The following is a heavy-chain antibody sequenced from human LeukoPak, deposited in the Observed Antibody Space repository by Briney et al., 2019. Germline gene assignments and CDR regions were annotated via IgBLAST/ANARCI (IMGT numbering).Heavy chain of an antibody. CDR2: ISYDGSNK. CDR3: AKEYSSHFDY. Sequence: GRSLRLSCAASGFTFSIYGMHWVRQAPGKGLEWVALISYDGSNKYYADSVKGRFTISRDNSKNTLYLQMNSLRAEDTAVYYCAKEYSSHFDYWGQGTLVTVSS. D-gene: IGHD5-18*01. CDR1: GFTFSIYG. J-gene: IGHJ4*02. V-gene: IGHV3-30*18.